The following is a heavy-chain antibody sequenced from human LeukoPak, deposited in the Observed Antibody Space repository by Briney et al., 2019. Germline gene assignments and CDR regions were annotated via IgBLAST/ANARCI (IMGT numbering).Heavy chain of an antibody. Sequence: GGSLRLSCAASGFTFSCYGMHWVRQAPGKGLEWVAVISYDGSNKYYADSVKGRFTISRDNSKNTLYLQMNSLRAEDTAVYYCARSPSTEENHCSSTSCYSPLGAFDIWGQGTMVTVSS. D-gene: IGHD2-2*01. CDR3: ARSPSTEENHCSSTSCYSPLGAFDI. CDR2: ISYDGSNK. V-gene: IGHV3-30*19. CDR1: GFTFSCYG. J-gene: IGHJ3*02.